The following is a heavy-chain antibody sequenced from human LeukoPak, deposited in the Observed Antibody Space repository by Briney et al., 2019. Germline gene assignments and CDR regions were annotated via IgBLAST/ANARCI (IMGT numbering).Heavy chain of an antibody. CDR3: ARVRPRTDTMIVVVIWDNWFDP. CDR1: GYTFTSYD. V-gene: IGHV1-8*01. CDR2: MNPNSGNT. J-gene: IGHJ5*02. D-gene: IGHD3-22*01. Sequence: GASVKVSCKASGYTFTSYDINWVRQATGQGLEWMGWMNPNSGNTGYAQKFQGRVTMTRNTSISTAYMELSSLRSEDTAVYYCARVRPRTDTMIVVVIWDNWFDPWGQGTLVTVSS.